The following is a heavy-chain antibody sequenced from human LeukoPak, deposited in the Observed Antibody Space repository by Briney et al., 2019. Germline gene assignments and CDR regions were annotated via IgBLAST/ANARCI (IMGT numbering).Heavy chain of an antibody. CDR2: ISGSGGST. CDR1: GFTFSSYA. D-gene: IGHD1-1*01. Sequence: GGSLRLSCAASGFTFSSYAMSWVRQAPGKGLEWVSAISGSGGSTYYADSVKGRFTISRGNSKNTLYLQMNSLRAEDTAVYYCAKDGYDYYYYYMDVWGKGTTVTVSS. CDR3: AKDGYDYYYYYMDV. V-gene: IGHV3-23*01. J-gene: IGHJ6*03.